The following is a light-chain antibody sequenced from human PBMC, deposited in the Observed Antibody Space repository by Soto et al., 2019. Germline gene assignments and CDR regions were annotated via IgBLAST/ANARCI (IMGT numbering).Light chain of an antibody. CDR1: SSDIGAYSY. CDR2: EVS. Sequence: QPASVSGSPGQSITISCTGTSSDIGAYSYVSWYQHHPGKAPKLVIYEVSNRPTGVSNRFSGSKSGNTASLTISGLQPEDEADDYCSSKRGNSALGVFGGGTKLTVL. CDR3: SSKRGNSALGV. J-gene: IGLJ2*01. V-gene: IGLV2-14*01.